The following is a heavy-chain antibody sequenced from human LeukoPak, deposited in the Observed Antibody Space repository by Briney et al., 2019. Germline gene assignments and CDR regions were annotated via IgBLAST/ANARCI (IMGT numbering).Heavy chain of an antibody. D-gene: IGHD6-13*01. Sequence: PGGSLRLSCAASGFTVSSNYMSWVRQAPGKGLEWVANIKQDGSEKYYVDSVKGRFTISRDNAKNSLYLQMNSLRAEDTAVYYCARIRPGSTDAFDIWGQGTMVTVSS. J-gene: IGHJ3*02. CDR1: GFTVSSNY. CDR3: ARIRPGSTDAFDI. CDR2: IKQDGSEK. V-gene: IGHV3-7*01.